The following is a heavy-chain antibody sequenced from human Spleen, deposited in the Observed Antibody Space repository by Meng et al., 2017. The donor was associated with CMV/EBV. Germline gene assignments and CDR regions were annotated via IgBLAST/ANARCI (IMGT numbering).Heavy chain of an antibody. Sequence: ASVKVSCKTSGYTFSNYDITWVRQATGQGLEWMGWMNPNSDNTGYAQKFQGRVTITKSTSINTVYMERSSLTSEDTAVYYCARARGSHCISISCSRPFDYWGQGTLVTVSS. CDR3: ARARGSHCISISCSRPFDY. J-gene: IGHJ4*02. V-gene: IGHV1-8*01. CDR1: GYTFSNYD. D-gene: IGHD2-2*01. CDR2: MNPNSDNT.